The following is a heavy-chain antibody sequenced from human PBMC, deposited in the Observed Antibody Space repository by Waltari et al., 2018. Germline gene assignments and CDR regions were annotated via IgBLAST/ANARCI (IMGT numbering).Heavy chain of an antibody. CDR1: GYTLTELS. CDR2: FVTEAGET. J-gene: IGHJ4*02. Sequence: QVQLVQSGAEVKKPGASVKVSCKVSGYTLTELSMHWVRQAPGKGLGWMGGFVTEAGETIYAQNVQGRVTMTEDTSTDTAYMELSSLRSEDTAVYYCATLTAENRIAAAGRHYYFDYWGQGTLVTVSS. CDR3: ATLTAENRIAAAGRHYYFDY. D-gene: IGHD6-13*01. V-gene: IGHV1-24*01.